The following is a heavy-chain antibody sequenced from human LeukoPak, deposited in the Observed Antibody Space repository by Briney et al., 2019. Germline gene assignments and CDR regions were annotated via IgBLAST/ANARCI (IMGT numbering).Heavy chain of an antibody. CDR1: GFTFSSYW. Sequence: GGSLRLSCAASGFTFSSYWMHWVRQAPGKGLVWVSRINSDGSGTTYADSVKGRFTISRDNAMNTLSLQMNSLRAEDTAVYYCAGSAGSNWFDPWGQGTLVTASS. J-gene: IGHJ5*02. V-gene: IGHV3-74*01. CDR2: INSDGSGT. CDR3: AGSAGSNWFDP. D-gene: IGHD6-25*01.